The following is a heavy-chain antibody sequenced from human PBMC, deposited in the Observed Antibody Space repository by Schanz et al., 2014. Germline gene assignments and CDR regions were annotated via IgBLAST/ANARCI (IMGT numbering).Heavy chain of an antibody. V-gene: IGHV4-30-4*07. J-gene: IGHJ6*02. Sequence: QVQLQESGPGLVKPSQTLSLTCAVSGGSISSGGYSWSWIRQPPGKGREWIGYIFFRGSTYYNPSLKSRVTISIDTSKTQFSLRLPSVTAADTAVYYCYGMDVWGQGTTVTVSS. CDR2: IFFRGST. CDR3: YGMDV. CDR1: GGSISSGGYS.